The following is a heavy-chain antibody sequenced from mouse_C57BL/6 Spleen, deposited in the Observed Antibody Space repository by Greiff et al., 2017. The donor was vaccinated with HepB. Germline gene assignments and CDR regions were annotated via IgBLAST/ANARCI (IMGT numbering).Heavy chain of an antibody. CDR2: INPSSGYT. Sequence: VQLQQSGAELAKPGASVKLSCKASGYTFTSYWMHWVKQRPGQGLEWIGYINPSSGYTKYNQKFKDKATLTADKSSSTAYMQLSSLTYEASAVYYCANYCSSRYAMDYWGQGTSVTVSS. V-gene: IGHV1-7*01. CDR1: GYTFTSYW. J-gene: IGHJ4*01. CDR3: ANYCSSRYAMDY. D-gene: IGHD1-1*01.